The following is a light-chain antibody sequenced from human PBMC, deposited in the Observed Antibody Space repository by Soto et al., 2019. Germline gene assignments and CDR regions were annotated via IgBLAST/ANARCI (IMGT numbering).Light chain of an antibody. Sequence: QSVLTQPPSASGTPGQRVTISCSGSSSNIGSNTVNWYQQFPGTAPKLLIYNDNQRPSGVPDRFSGSKSGTSASLAISGLQSEDEADYSCGAWDDSLSALFVFGAGTKVTVL. J-gene: IGLJ1*01. CDR3: GAWDDSLSALFV. CDR1: SSNIGSNT. V-gene: IGLV1-44*01. CDR2: NDN.